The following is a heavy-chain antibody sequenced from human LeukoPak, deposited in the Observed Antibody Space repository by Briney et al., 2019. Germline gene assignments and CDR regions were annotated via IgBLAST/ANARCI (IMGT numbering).Heavy chain of an antibody. CDR2: ISGVGGNV. V-gene: IGHV3-23*01. D-gene: IGHD3-16*01. J-gene: IGHJ6*02. CDR1: GFLFGSYG. CDR3: ENRGVSHKMFWGMDV. Sequence: GGSLRLSCAASGFLFGSYGITWVRQAPGKGLEWVSGISGVGGNVDYADSVKGRFTISRDNSKNTLYLQLNSLKVEDTAVYYCENRGVSHKMFWGMDVWGQGTMVTVSS.